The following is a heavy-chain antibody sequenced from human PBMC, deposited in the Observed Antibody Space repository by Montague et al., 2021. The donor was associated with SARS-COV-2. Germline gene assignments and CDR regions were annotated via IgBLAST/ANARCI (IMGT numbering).Heavy chain of an antibody. CDR2: TYYRSKWYY. CDR1: GDSVSSNTAA. CDR3: ARDPRYSLSWSFDY. D-gene: IGHD6-13*01. Sequence: CAISGDSVSSNTAAWNWIRQSPSRGLEWLGRTYYRSKWYYDYAVSVKSRMTTSPDTSKNQFSLQLSSVAPEDRAVYYCARDPRYSLSWSFDYRGQETLVTVSS. V-gene: IGHV6-1*01. J-gene: IGHJ4*02.